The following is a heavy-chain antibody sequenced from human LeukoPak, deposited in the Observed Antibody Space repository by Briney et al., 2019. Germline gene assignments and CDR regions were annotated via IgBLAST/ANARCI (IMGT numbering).Heavy chain of an antibody. D-gene: IGHD5-18*01. Sequence: GGSLRLSCAASGFTFSSYAMHWVRQAPGKGLEWVAVISYDGSNKYYADSVKGRFTISRDNSKNTLYLQMNSLRAEDTAVYYCARDAYSYGYIDYWCQGTLVTVSS. CDR1: GFTFSSYA. CDR3: ARDAYSYGYIDY. J-gene: IGHJ4*02. CDR2: ISYDGSNK. V-gene: IGHV3-30*04.